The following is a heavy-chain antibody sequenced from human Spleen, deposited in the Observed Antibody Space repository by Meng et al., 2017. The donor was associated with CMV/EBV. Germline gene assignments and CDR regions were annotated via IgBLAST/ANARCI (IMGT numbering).Heavy chain of an antibody. CDR2: INPNSGGT. V-gene: IGHV1-2*02. Sequence: ASVMVSCKASGYTITGYYMHWVRQAPGQGLEWMGWINPNSGGTNYAQKFQGRVTMTRDTSISTAYMELSRLRSDDTAVYYCARHGDTMGSGRAFDIWGQGTMVTVSS. D-gene: IGHD3-10*01. J-gene: IGHJ3*02. CDR3: ARHGDTMGSGRAFDI. CDR1: GYTITGYY.